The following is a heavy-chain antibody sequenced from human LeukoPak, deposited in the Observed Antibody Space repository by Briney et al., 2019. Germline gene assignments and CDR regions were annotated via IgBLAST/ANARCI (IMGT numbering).Heavy chain of an antibody. J-gene: IGHJ5*02. CDR1: GDSISSDLYS. Sequence: SETLSLTCAVSGDSISSDLYSWSWIRQPPGKGPGWIGNIFHSGSTYYNPSLKSRVTLSVDRSKNQFSLKLNSMTAADTAVYYCARERYCVSNSCYDGGNWLDPWGLGILVTVSS. CDR3: ARERYCVSNSCYDGGNWLDP. CDR2: IFHSGST. D-gene: IGHD2-2*01. V-gene: IGHV4-30-2*01.